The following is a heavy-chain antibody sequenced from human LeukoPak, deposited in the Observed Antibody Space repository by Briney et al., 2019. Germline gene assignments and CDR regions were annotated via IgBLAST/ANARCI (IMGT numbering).Heavy chain of an antibody. D-gene: IGHD4-23*01. CDR1: GFTFSSYE. J-gene: IGHJ5*02. CDR2: ISSSGSTI. Sequence: PGGSLRLSCAASGFTFSSYEMNWVRQAPGKGLEWVSYISSSGSTIYYADSVKGRFTISRDNAKNSLYLQMNSLRAEDTAVYYCAREEVTQGPRPQQHFDPWGQGTLVTVSS. CDR3: AREEVTQGPRPQQHFDP. V-gene: IGHV3-48*03.